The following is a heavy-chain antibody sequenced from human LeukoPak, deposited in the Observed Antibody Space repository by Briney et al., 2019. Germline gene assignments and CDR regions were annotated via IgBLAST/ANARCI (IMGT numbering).Heavy chain of an antibody. CDR2: MYLGGTT. V-gene: IGHV4-4*02. Sequence: PSETLSLTCIVSGGSISSLNLWSWLRQPPGQGLEWIGEMYLGGTTNFNPSLKSRVTILIDKSKNQLSLQLTSVTAADTAVYYCAGLEGRYSTDWFYFFDYWGQGALVTVSS. J-gene: IGHJ4*02. CDR3: AGLEGRYSTDWFYFFDY. CDR1: GGSISSLNL. D-gene: IGHD6-19*01.